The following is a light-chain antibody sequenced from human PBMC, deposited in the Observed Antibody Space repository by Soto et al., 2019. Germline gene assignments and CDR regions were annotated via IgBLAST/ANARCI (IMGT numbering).Light chain of an antibody. V-gene: IGLV2-23*02. CDR2: GVS. CDR3: CSYAGRINWV. Sequence: QSVLTQPASVSGSPGQSITISCTGTSSDVGSYNLVSWFQQHPGEAPKLIIYGVSDRPSGVSNRFSGSKSGNTASLTISGLQGSDEADYYCCSYAGRINWVFGGGTKLTVL. J-gene: IGLJ3*02. CDR1: SSDVGSYNL.